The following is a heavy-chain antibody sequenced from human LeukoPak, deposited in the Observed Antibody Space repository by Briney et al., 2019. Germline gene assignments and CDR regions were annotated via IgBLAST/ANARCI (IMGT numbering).Heavy chain of an antibody. D-gene: IGHD5-12*01. CDR2: IYSDGSST. V-gene: IGHV3-74*01. CDR1: GFSFNTYW. J-gene: IGHJ4*02. Sequence: GGSLRLSCAASGFSFNTYWMHWVRQAPGKGLVWVSRIYSDGSSTYNADSVKGRFTCSRDNAKNTVYLQMNSLRAEDTAVYYCARGASGYGNFDYWGQGTLVTVSS. CDR3: ARGASGYGNFDY.